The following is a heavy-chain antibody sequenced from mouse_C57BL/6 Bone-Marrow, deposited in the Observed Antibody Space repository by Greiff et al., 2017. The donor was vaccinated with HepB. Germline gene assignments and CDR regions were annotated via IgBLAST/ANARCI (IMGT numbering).Heavy chain of an antibody. Sequence: QVQLQQPGAELVKPGASVKLSCKASGYTFTSYWMQWVKQRPGQGLEWIGEIDPSDSYTNYNQKFKGKATLTVDPSSSTAYMQLSSLTSEDSAVYYCARGIITTVVAYYFDYWGQGTTLTVSS. CDR3: ARGIITTVVAYYFDY. V-gene: IGHV1-50*01. CDR2: IDPSDSYT. CDR1: GYTFTSYW. J-gene: IGHJ2*01. D-gene: IGHD1-1*01.